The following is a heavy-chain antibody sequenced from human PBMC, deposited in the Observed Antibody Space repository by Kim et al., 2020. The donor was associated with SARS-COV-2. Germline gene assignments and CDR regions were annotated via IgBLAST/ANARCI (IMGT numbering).Heavy chain of an antibody. CDR1: GFIFSSYA. CDR2: ITGSGTST. Sequence: GGSLRLSCAASGFIFSSYAVSWVRQAPGKGLEWVSTITGSGTSTYYADSVKGRFTLSRDNSKNTLYMQMNSLRAEDTAVYYCASRGAEAANGYFDYWGQGPLVTVSS. CDR3: ASRGAEAANGYFDY. J-gene: IGHJ4*02. D-gene: IGHD6-19*01. V-gene: IGHV3-23*01.